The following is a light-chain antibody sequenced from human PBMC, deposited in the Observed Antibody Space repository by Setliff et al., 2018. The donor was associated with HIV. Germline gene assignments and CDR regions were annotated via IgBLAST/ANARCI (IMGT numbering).Light chain of an antibody. V-gene: IGLV2-14*01. CDR3: SSYAITNTLP. Sequence: QSALAQPASVSGSPGQSITISCTGTSSDTGGYSHVSWYQQHPGKVPKLIIYEVSNRPSGVSNRFSGSKSGNTASLTISGLQAEDEADYYCSSYAITNTLPFGTGTKVTVL. J-gene: IGLJ1*01. CDR2: EVS. CDR1: SSDTGGYSH.